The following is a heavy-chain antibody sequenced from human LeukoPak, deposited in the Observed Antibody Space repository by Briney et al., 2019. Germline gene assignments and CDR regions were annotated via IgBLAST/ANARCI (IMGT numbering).Heavy chain of an antibody. CDR3: ARSEWGV. CDR1: GGSFSGYY. CDR2: INHSGST. J-gene: IGHJ4*02. D-gene: IGHD1-26*01. V-gene: IGHV4-34*01. Sequence: SETLSLTCAVYGGSFSGYYWSWIRQRPGKGLEWIGEINHSGSTNYNPPLKSRVTISVDTSKNQFSLKLSSVTAADTAVYYCARSEWGVWGQGTLVTVSS.